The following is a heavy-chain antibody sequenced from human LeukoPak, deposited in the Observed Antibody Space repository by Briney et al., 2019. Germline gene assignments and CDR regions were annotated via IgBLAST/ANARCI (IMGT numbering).Heavy chain of an antibody. V-gene: IGHV1-69*13. CDR3: ARESSIAARPGRNWFDP. CDR2: IIPIFGTA. Sequence: ASVKVSCKASGGTFSSYAISWVRQAPGQGLEWMGGIIPIFGTANYAQKFQGRVMITADESTSTAYMELSSLRSEDTAVYYCARESSIAARPGRNWFDPWGQGTLVTVSS. D-gene: IGHD6-6*01. J-gene: IGHJ5*02. CDR1: GGTFSSYA.